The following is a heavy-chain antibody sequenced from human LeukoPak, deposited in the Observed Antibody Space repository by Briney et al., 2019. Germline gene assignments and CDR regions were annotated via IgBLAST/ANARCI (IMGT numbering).Heavy chain of an antibody. CDR2: ISYDGSNK. V-gene: IGHV3-30-3*01. D-gene: IGHD6-19*01. J-gene: IGHJ3*02. CDR1: GFTFSSYA. CDR3: ERGLGSSGWYDAFDI. Sequence: GGSLRLSCAASGFTFSSYAMHWVRQAPGKGLEWVAVISYDGSNKYYADSVKGRFTISRDNSKNTLYLQMNSLRAEDTAVYYCERGLGSSGWYDAFDIWGQGTMVTVSS.